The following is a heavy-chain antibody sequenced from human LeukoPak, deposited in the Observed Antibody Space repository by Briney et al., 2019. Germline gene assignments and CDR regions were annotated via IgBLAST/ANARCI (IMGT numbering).Heavy chain of an antibody. CDR2: ISAYNGNT. V-gene: IGHV1-18*01. D-gene: IGHD5-12*01. CDR3: ARAGYSGYDYVTSTSYFDY. J-gene: IGHJ4*02. CDR1: GYSFTSYG. Sequence: ASVKVSCKASGYSFTSYGISWVRQATGQGLEWMGWISAYNGNTNYAQKLQGRVTMTTDTSTSTAYMELRSLRSDDTAVYYCARAGYSGYDYVTSTSYFDYWGQGTLVTVSS.